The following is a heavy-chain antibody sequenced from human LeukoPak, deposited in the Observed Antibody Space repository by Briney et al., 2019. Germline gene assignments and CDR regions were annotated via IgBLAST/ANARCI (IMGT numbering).Heavy chain of an antibody. V-gene: IGHV4-59*12. Sequence: SETLSLTCSVSGGSISSYYWSWIRQPPGKGLEWIGYIYYSGSTSYNPSLKSRVSMSVDTSKNQFSLKLSSVTAADTAVYYCARVAGLCSSTSCNTGYYYYMDVWGKGTTVTVSS. J-gene: IGHJ6*03. D-gene: IGHD2-2*01. CDR1: GGSISSYY. CDR2: IYYSGST. CDR3: ARVAGLCSSTSCNTGYYYYMDV.